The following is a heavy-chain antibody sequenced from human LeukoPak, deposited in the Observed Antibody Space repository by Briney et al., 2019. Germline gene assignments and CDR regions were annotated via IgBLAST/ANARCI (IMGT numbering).Heavy chain of an antibody. Sequence: SETLSLTCTVSGGSISSYYWSWIRQPPGKGLEWIGYIYYSGSTNYNPSLKSRVTISVDTSKNQFSLKLSSVTAADTAVYYCARDSSSYYYYYGMDVWGQGTTVTVSS. CDR3: ARDSSSYYYYYGMDV. V-gene: IGHV4-59*12. CDR1: GGSISSYY. D-gene: IGHD6-6*01. J-gene: IGHJ6*02. CDR2: IYYSGST.